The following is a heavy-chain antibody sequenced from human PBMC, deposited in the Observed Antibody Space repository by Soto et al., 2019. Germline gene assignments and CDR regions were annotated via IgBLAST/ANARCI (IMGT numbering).Heavy chain of an antibody. V-gene: IGHV1-46*01. D-gene: IGHD3-3*01. Sequence: ASVKVSCKASGYTCASYYMHWVRQAPGQGLEWMGIINPSGGSTSYAQKFQGRVTMTRDTSTSTVYMELSSLRSEDTAVYYCARVADAHDFWSGYLYYFDYWGQGTLVTVSS. CDR1: GYTCASYY. CDR3: ARVADAHDFWSGYLYYFDY. CDR2: INPSGGST. J-gene: IGHJ4*02.